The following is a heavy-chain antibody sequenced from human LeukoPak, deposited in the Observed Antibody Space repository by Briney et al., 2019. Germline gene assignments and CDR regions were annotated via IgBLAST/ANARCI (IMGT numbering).Heavy chain of an antibody. CDR3: ARVHRLQGIDKADY. V-gene: IGHV3-30*03. CDR2: ISYDGSNK. Sequence: PTGRSLRLSCAASGFTFSSYGMHWVRQAPGKGLEWVAVISYDGSNKYYADSVKGRFTISRDNAKNSLYLQMNSLRDEDTAVYYCARVHRLQGIDKADYWGQGTLVTVSS. CDR1: GFTFSSYG. D-gene: IGHD2-15*01. J-gene: IGHJ4*02.